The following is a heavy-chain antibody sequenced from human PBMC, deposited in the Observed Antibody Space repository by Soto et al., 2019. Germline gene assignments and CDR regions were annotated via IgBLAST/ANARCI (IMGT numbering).Heavy chain of an antibody. CDR2: INHSGST. D-gene: IGHD2-15*01. Sequence: SETLSLTCAVYGGSFSGYYWSWIRQPPGKGLEWIGEINHSGSTNYNPSLKSRVTISVDTSKNQFSLKLSSVTAADTAVYYCAVTNGYGSGGSCYDSFDYWGQGTLVPVSS. J-gene: IGHJ4*02. CDR3: AVTNGYGSGGSCYDSFDY. V-gene: IGHV4-34*01. CDR1: GGSFSGYY.